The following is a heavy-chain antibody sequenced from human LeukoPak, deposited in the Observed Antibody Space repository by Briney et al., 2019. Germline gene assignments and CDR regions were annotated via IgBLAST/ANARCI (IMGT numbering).Heavy chain of an antibody. CDR2: IYSTGST. CDR1: SDSISTYY. CDR3: ARHGFAGPFDY. D-gene: IGHD6-13*01. V-gene: IGHV4-59*08. Sequence: SETLSLTCTVSSDSISTYYWSLIRQPPGKGLEWIGYIYSTGSTNYNPSLKSRVTISLDTSKNQFSLKLRSVTAADTAVYYCARHGFAGPFDYWGQGTLVTVSS. J-gene: IGHJ4*02.